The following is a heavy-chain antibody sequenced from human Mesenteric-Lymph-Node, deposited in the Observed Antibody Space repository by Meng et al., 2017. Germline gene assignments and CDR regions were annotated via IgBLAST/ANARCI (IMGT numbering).Heavy chain of an antibody. CDR3: ARGKGSYSFPRHLDY. V-gene: IGHV1-69*06. J-gene: IGHJ4*02. CDR1: GGTLSSYA. Sequence: QVRLVQSGADVKKPGSSVEVSCKASGGTLSSYAISWVRQAPGQGLEWMGGIIPIFGTANYAQKFQGRVTISRDNSKNTLYLQMNSLRAEDTAVYYCARGKGSYSFPRHLDYWGQGTLVTVSS. CDR2: IIPIFGTA. D-gene: IGHD1-26*01.